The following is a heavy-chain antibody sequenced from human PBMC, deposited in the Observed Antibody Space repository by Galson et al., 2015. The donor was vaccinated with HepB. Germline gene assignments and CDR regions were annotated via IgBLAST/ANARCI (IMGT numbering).Heavy chain of an antibody. CDR2: ISSSSSTI. J-gene: IGHJ6*03. Sequence: SLRLSCAASGFTFSSYSMNWVRQAPGKGLEWVSYISSSSSTIYYADSVKGRFTISRDNAKNSLYLQMNSLRDEDTAVYYCARDGNYDILTGYYGYYYYMDVWGKGTTVTVSS. V-gene: IGHV3-48*02. CDR1: GFTFSSYS. CDR3: ARDGNYDILTGYYGYYYYMDV. D-gene: IGHD3-9*01.